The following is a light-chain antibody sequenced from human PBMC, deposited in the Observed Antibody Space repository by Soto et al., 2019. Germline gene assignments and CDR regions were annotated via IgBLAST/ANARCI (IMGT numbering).Light chain of an antibody. Sequence: LTQSPGTLSLSPGERATLSCRASQSISSNYVAWYQQKPGQAPRLLIYGAFARAAGIPGRFSGSASGTDFTLTISRLEPEDFAVYFCQHYDASPWTFGQGTKVDI. CDR1: QSISSNY. CDR2: GAF. J-gene: IGKJ1*01. V-gene: IGKV3-20*01. CDR3: QHYDASPWT.